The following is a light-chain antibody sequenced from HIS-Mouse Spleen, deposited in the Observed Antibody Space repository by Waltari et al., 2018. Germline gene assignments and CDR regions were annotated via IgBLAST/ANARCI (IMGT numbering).Light chain of an antibody. V-gene: IGKV1-5*03. J-gene: IGKJ2*01. CDR3: QQYNSYSPGYT. CDR1: QSISSW. CDR2: KAS. Sequence: DIQMTQSPSTLSTSVGDRATITFRASQSISSWLAWYQQKPGKAPKLLIYKASSLESGVPSRFSGSGSGTEFTLTISSLQPDDFATYYCQQYNSYSPGYTFGQGTKLEIK.